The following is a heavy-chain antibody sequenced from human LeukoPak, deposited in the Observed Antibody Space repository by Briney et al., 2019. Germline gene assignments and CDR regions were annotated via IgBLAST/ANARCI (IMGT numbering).Heavy chain of an antibody. CDR3: AKTLAGREAF. J-gene: IGHJ3*01. CDR1: GFAVSSDY. D-gene: IGHD6-19*01. CDR2: TYSNGGI. V-gene: IGHV3-53*01. Sequence: GGSLRLSCAASGFAVSSDYITWVRQTPGKGLEWVSVTYSNGGIFYADSVKGRFTISRDNSRNTVYLQMNSLRAEDTAVYYCAKTLAGREAFWGQGTMVTVSS.